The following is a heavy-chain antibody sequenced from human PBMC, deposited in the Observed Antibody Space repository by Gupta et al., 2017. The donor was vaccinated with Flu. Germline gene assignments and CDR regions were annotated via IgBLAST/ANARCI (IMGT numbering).Heavy chain of an antibody. J-gene: IGHJ3*02. CDR3: ARDQYSPSWFGAFDI. V-gene: IGHV4-59*01. D-gene: IGHD1-26*01. CDR2: IYHSGST. CDR1: GDSMNNYY. Sequence: QVQLQESGPGLVKPSETLSLICTVSGDSMNNYYWSWIRQPPGKGLEWIGYIYHSGSTSYNPSLKSRVTISIDTSMGQFSLKLSSLTRADTAVYYCARDQYSPSWFGAFDIWGQGTVVTVSS.